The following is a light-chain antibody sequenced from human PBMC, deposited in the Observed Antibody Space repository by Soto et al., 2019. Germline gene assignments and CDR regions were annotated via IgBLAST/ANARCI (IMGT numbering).Light chain of an antibody. V-gene: IGKV3-11*01. CDR1: QSVSSY. J-gene: IGKJ2*01. Sequence: DIVLTQSPATLSLSPGERATLYCRASQSVSSYLAWYQQKPGQAPRLLIYDASNRATGIPARFSGSGSGTDFTLTISSLEPEDFAVYYCQQRSNWPPKYTFGQGTKLEIK. CDR2: DAS. CDR3: QQRSNWPPKYT.